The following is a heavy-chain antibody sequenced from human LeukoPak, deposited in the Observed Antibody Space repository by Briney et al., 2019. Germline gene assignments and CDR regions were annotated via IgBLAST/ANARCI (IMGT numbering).Heavy chain of an antibody. J-gene: IGHJ4*02. V-gene: IGHV3-48*04. Sequence: GGSLRLSCAASGFTFSSYSMTWIRQAPGKGLEWVSYISSSGSTIYYADSVKGRFTISRDNAKNSLYPQMNSLRAEDTAVYYCARVNYYDSSATDYWGQGTLVTVSS. D-gene: IGHD3-22*01. CDR3: ARVNYYDSSATDY. CDR1: GFTFSSYS. CDR2: ISSSGSTI.